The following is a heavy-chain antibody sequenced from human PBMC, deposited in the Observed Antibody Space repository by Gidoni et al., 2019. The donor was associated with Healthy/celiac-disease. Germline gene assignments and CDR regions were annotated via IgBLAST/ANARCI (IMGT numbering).Heavy chain of an antibody. V-gene: IGHV4-59*01. J-gene: IGHJ5*02. CDR3: ARGPIFGVVGNYFDP. D-gene: IGHD3-3*01. Sequence: HVQLQEADPGLLKPSETLSIPRTLSVGPNRSYYWSWIRQPPGKGLGWIGYIFYSGSTSYNPSLKSRVSISVDTSKNQFSLRLSSVTAADTAVYYCARGPIFGVVGNYFDPWGQGTQVTVSS. CDR1: VGPNRSYY. CDR2: IFYSGST.